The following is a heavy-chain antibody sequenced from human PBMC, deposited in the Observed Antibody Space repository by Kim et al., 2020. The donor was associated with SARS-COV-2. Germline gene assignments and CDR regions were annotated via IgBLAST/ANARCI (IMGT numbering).Heavy chain of an antibody. CDR1: GDSIRDYF. J-gene: IGHJ5*02. CDR2: IYSSGST. V-gene: IGHV4-59*01. D-gene: IGHD2-2*01. Sequence: SETLSLTCTVSGDSIRDYFWSWIRQPPGKGLEWIGYIYSSGSTKYNPSLKSRVTISIEMSKNQFSLRLSSLIAADTAVYYCARTRMPSWFDPWGQGTLVTVAS. CDR3: ARTRMPSWFDP.